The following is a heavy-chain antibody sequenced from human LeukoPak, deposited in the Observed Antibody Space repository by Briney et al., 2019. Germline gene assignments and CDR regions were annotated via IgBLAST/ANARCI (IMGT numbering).Heavy chain of an antibody. V-gene: IGHV3-66*02. CDR3: AREYTGYFDY. J-gene: IGHJ4*02. CDR2: IYSGGST. D-gene: IGHD6-6*01. CDR1: GFTVSSNY. Sequence: GGSLRLSCAASGFTVSSNYMSWVRQAPGKGLEWVSVIYSGGSTYYADSVKGRFTISGDNSKNTLYLQMNSLRAEDTAVYYCAREYTGYFDYWGQGTLVTVSS.